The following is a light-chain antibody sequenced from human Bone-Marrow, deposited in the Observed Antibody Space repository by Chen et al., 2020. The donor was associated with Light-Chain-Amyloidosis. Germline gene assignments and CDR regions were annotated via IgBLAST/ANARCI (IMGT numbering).Light chain of an antibody. J-gene: IGLJ1*01. CDR2: EVT. V-gene: IGLV2-14*01. CDR3: SSYTITNTLV. CDR1: SSDVGGDNH. Sequence: QSALTQPASVSGSPGQSIPLSSPGTSSDVGGDNHVSWYQQHPDKAPKLMIYEVTNRPSWVPDRFSGSKSDNMASLTISGLQTEDEADYFCSSYTITNTLVFGSGTRVTVL.